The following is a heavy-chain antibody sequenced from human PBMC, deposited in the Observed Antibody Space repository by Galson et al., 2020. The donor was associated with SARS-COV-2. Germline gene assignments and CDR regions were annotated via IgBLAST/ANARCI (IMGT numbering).Heavy chain of an antibody. V-gene: IGHV3-21*01. CDR2: ISSSGTYI. CDR3: ARDPIDSSTWYELDF. J-gene: IGHJ4*02. Sequence: GESLKISCAASGFPFSSYSMNWVRQAPGKGLEWVSSISSSGTYIHYADSVKGRFTISRDNAKNSLYLQMDSLRAEDTAVYYCARDPIDSSTWYELDFWGQGTLVTVSS. CDR1: GFPFSSYS. D-gene: IGHD6-13*01.